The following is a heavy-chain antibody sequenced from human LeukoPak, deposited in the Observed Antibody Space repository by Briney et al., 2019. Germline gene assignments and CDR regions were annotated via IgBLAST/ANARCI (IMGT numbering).Heavy chain of an antibody. V-gene: IGHV3-23*01. J-gene: IGHJ6*02. Sequence: GGSLRLSCAASGFTFRSFAMSWVRLAPGKGLEWVSSICGSGARTYYADSVKGRFTISRDNSKNTLYLQMNSLRADDTAVYYCAKGDSYYDFCLDVWGRGTTVTVSS. CDR1: GFTFRSFA. D-gene: IGHD3-3*01. CDR2: ICGSGART. CDR3: AKGDSYYDFCLDV.